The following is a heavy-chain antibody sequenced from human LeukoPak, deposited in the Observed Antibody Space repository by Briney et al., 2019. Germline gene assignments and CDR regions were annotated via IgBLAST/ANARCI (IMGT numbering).Heavy chain of an antibody. Sequence: GGSLRHSCAASGFTFSSYSMNWVRQAPGKGLEWVSSISSSSSYIYYADSVKGRFTISRDNAKNSPYLQMNSLRAEDTAVCYCARDPDDSLYFDYWGQGTLVTVSS. D-gene: IGHD1-1*01. CDR1: GFTFSSYS. J-gene: IGHJ4*02. CDR2: ISSSSSYI. V-gene: IGHV3-21*01. CDR3: ARDPDDSLYFDY.